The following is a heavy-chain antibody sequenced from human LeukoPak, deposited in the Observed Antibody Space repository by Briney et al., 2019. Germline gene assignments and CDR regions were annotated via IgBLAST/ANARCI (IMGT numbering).Heavy chain of an antibody. CDR1: GYTFTSHF. D-gene: IGHD3-22*01. CDR3: ARETDSSGYYYGDYFDY. V-gene: IGHV1-46*01. J-gene: IGHJ4*02. Sequence: RASVKVSCKASGYTFTSHFMHWVRQAPGQGLEWVGIINPRGGSTSYTQKFQGRVTMTRDTSTSTVYMELSSLRSEDTAVYYCARETDSSGYYYGDYFDYWGQGTLVTVSS. CDR2: INPRGGST.